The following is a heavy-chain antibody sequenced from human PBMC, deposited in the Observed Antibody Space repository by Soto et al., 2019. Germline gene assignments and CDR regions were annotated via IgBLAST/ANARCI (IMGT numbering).Heavy chain of an antibody. Sequence: GASVKVSCKASGYTFTSYGISWVRQAPGQGLEWMGWISAYNGNTNYAQKLQGRVTMTTDTSTSTAYMELRSLRSDDTAVYYCARDLGDYESDWFDPWGQGTLVTVSS. CDR1: GYTFTSYG. J-gene: IGHJ5*02. CDR2: ISAYNGNT. CDR3: ARDLGDYESDWFDP. D-gene: IGHD4-17*01. V-gene: IGHV1-18*01.